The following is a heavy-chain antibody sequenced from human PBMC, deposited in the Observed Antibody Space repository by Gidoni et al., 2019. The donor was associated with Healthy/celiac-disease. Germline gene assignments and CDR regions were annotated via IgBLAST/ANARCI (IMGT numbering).Heavy chain of an antibody. V-gene: IGHV3-73*01. Sequence: AYAASVKGRFTIFRDDSKNTAYLQMNSLKTEDTAVYYCTRLGPYGMDVWGQGTTVTVSS. CDR3: TRLGPYGMDV. J-gene: IGHJ6*02.